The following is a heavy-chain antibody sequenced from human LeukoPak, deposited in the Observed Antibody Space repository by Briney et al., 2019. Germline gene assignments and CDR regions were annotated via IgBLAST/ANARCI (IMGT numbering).Heavy chain of an antibody. Sequence: GGSLRLSCAASGFTFSSYEMNWVRQAPGKGLEWVSYISSSGSTIYYADSVKGRFTISRDNAKNSLYLQMNSLRAEDTAVYYCARDGSGWPYYYYGMDVWGQATTVTVSS. CDR1: GFTFSSYE. CDR2: ISSSGSTI. D-gene: IGHD6-19*01. J-gene: IGHJ6*02. V-gene: IGHV3-48*03. CDR3: ARDGSGWPYYYYGMDV.